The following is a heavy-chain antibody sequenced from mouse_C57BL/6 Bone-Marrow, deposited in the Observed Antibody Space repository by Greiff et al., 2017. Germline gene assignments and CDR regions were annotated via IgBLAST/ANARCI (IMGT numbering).Heavy chain of an antibody. D-gene: IGHD1-1*01. CDR3: AGHPTTNWYFDV. Sequence: EVKLMESGGDLVKPGGSLKLSCAASGFTFSSYGMSWVRQTPDKRLEWVATISSGGSYTSYPDSVKGRFTISRDNAKNTLYLQMSSMKAEDTAMYYCAGHPTTNWYFDVWGTGTTVTVSS. J-gene: IGHJ1*03. CDR2: ISSGGSYT. V-gene: IGHV5-6*01. CDR1: GFTFSSYG.